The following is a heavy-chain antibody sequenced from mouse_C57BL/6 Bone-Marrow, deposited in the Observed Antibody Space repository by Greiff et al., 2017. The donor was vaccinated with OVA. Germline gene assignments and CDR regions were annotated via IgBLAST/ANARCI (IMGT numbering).Heavy chain of an antibody. J-gene: IGHJ3*01. CDR3: ARRADYDGFAY. Sequence: VQLKESGPGLVKPSQSLSLTCSVTGYSITSGYYWNWIRQFPGNKLEWMGYIRYDGSNNYNPSLKNRISITRDTSKNQFFLKLNSVTTEDTATYYCARRADYDGFAYWGQGTLVTVSA. V-gene: IGHV3-6*01. CDR1: GYSITSGYY. CDR2: IRYDGSN. D-gene: IGHD2-4*01.